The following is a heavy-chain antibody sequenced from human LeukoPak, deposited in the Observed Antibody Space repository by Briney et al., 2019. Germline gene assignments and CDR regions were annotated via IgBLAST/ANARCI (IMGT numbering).Heavy chain of an antibody. Sequence: GESLKISCKGSGYSFTSYWIGWVRQMPGKGLEWMGIIYPGDSDTRYSPSFQGQVTISADKSISTAYLQWSSLKASDTAMYYCARQYYYGSGSYLNWFDPWGQGTLVTVSS. CDR1: GYSFTSYW. CDR2: IYPGDSDT. V-gene: IGHV5-51*01. D-gene: IGHD3-10*01. J-gene: IGHJ5*02. CDR3: ARQYYYGSGSYLNWFDP.